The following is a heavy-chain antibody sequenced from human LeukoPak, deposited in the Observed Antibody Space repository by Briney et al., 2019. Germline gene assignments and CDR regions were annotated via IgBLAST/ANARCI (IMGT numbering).Heavy chain of an antibody. D-gene: IGHD3-22*01. J-gene: IGHJ4*02. CDR2: ISYDGSNK. Sequence: GGSLRLSCAASGFTFSNYGMHWVRQAPGKGLDWVALISYDGSNKFYTDSVKGRFTISRDNSKNTLYLQMHSLRAEDTAVYFCAKDAADSSGYYYTEYFDYWGQGTLVTVSS. CDR1: GFTFSNYG. CDR3: AKDAADSSGYYYTEYFDY. V-gene: IGHV3-30*18.